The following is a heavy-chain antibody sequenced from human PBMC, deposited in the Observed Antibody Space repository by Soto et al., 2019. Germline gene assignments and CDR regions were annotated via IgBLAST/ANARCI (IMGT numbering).Heavy chain of an antibody. J-gene: IGHJ4*02. Sequence: EVQLVQSGAEVKKPGESLKISCKASGYNFTTYWIGWVRQMPGKGLEWIGIIYPGHSDTRYRPSFQGQVTISADKSISTVFLQWISLKASDTAMYYCARNSDLGGGDYWGQGTLVTVSS. V-gene: IGHV5-51*01. D-gene: IGHD1-26*01. CDR2: IYPGHSDT. CDR3: ARNSDLGGGDY. CDR1: GYNFTTYW.